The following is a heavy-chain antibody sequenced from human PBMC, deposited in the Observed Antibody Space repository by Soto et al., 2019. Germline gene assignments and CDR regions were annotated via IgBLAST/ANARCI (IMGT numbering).Heavy chain of an antibody. V-gene: IGHV1-46*01. J-gene: IGHJ6*02. D-gene: IGHD1-26*01. CDR2: INPSGGST. CDR3: ARDGEPAPYHYGMDV. Sequence: ASVKVSCKASGYTFTSYYMHWVRQAPGQGLEWMGIINPSGGSTSYAQKFQGRVTMTRDTSTSTVYMELSSLRSEDTAVYYCARDGEPAPYHYGMDVWGQGTTVTVSS. CDR1: GYTFTSYY.